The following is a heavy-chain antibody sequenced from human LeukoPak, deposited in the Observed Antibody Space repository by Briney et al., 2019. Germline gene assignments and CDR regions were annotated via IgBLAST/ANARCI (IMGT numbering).Heavy chain of an antibody. CDR2: IYYSGST. V-gene: IGHV4-59*08. CDR3: ARHVGRFFLPNWFDP. J-gene: IGHJ5*02. D-gene: IGHD3-3*01. CDR1: GGSISSYY. Sequence: SETLSLICTVSGGSISSYYWRWIRQPPGKGLEWIGYIYYSGSTNYNPSLKSRVTISVDTSKNQFSLKLSSVTAADTAVYYCARHVGRFFLPNWFDPWGQGTLVTVSS.